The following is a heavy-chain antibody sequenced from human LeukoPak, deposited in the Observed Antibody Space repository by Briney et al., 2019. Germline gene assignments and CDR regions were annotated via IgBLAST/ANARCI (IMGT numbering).Heavy chain of an antibody. D-gene: IGHD5-24*01. CDR1: GXSFTSYW. Sequence: GESLKISCKGSGXSFTSYWIGWVRQMPGKGMEWMGIIYPGDSDTRYSPSFQGQVTISADKSISTAYLQWSSLKASNTAMYYCARQDGRALYYFDYWGQGALVTVSS. V-gene: IGHV5-51*01. CDR3: ARQDGRALYYFDY. J-gene: IGHJ4*02. CDR2: IYPGDSDT.